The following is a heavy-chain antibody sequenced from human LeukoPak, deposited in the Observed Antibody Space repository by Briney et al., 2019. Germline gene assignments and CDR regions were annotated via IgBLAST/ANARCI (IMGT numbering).Heavy chain of an antibody. J-gene: IGHJ4*02. CDR1: GFTFDDYA. D-gene: IGHD1-1*01. CDR3: ATSTTWELPRFDY. CDR2: FTTTDSTM. V-gene: IGHV3-48*03. Sequence: GGSLRLSCAASGFTFDDYAMHWVRQAPGKGLEWISYFTTTDSTMYYADSVKGRFTVSSDIATKSQFLQMHSLRVEDTAIYYCATSTTWELPRFDYWGQGALVTVSS.